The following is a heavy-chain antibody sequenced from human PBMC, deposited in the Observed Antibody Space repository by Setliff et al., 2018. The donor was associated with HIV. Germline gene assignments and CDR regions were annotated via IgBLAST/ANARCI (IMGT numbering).Heavy chain of an antibody. V-gene: IGHV1-18*04. D-gene: IGHD3-16*01. Sequence: ASVKVSCKASGYTFTGYFIHWARQAPGQGLEWMGWISAFSGFTNYAPKLQARVTLTTDTSTSTAYMELRSLTSDDTAVYYCARDVDISGRGSALDIWGQGTGVTVSS. CDR1: GYTFTGYF. CDR2: ISAFSGFT. CDR3: ARDVDISGRGSALDI. J-gene: IGHJ3*02.